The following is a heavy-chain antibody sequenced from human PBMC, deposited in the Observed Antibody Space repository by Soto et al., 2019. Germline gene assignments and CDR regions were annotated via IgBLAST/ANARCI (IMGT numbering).Heavy chain of an antibody. CDR3: ASSSGSRPYYMDV. CDR2: IWYDGSNK. D-gene: IGHD3-10*01. V-gene: IGHV3-33*01. Sequence: QVQLVESGGGVVQPGRSLRLSCAASGFTFSSYGMHWVRQAPGKGLEWVAVIWYDGSNKYYADSVKGRFTISRDNSKNTLYLQMNSLRAEGTAGYYCASSSGSRPYYMDVWGKGTTVTVSS. J-gene: IGHJ6*03. CDR1: GFTFSSYG.